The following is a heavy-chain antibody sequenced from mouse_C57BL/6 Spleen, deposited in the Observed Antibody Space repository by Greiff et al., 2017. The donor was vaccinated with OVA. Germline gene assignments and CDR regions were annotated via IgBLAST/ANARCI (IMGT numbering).Heavy chain of an antibody. V-gene: IGHV1-54*01. D-gene: IGHD2-4*01. CDR3: ARRGRDYDDFDY. J-gene: IGHJ2*01. CDR2: INPGSGGT. Sequence: QVQLQQSGAELVRPGTSVKVSCKASGYAFTNYLIEWVKQRPGQGLEWIGVINPGSGGTNYNEKFKGKATLTADKSSSTAYMQLSSLTSEDSAVYFCARRGRDYDDFDYWGQGTTLTVSS. CDR1: GYAFTNYL.